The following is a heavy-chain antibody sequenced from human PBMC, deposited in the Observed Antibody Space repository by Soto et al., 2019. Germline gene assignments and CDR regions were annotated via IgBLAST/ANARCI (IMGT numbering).Heavy chain of an antibody. V-gene: IGHV3-11*01. CDR1: GFTFSDYY. CDR2: ISSSGSTI. J-gene: IGHJ5*02. D-gene: IGHD2-15*01. Sequence: GGSLRLSCAASGFTFSDYYMSWIRQAPGKGLEWVSYISSSGSTIYYADSVKGRFTISRDNAKNSLYLQMNSLRAEDTAVYYCARDMADGYCSGGSCHRFDPWGQGTLVTVSS. CDR3: ARDMADGYCSGGSCHRFDP.